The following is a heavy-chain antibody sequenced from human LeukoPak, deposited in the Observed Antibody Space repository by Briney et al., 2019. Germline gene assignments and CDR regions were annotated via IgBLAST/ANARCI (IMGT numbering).Heavy chain of an antibody. CDR1: GFTFSSYE. D-gene: IGHD6-19*01. J-gene: IGHJ4*02. Sequence: PGGSLRLSCAASGFTFSSYEMNWVRQAPGKGLEWVSYISSSGSTIYYADSVKGRFTISRDNAKNSLYLQMNSLRAEDTAVYYCAAFIAVAGTYYFDYWGQGTLVTGSS. V-gene: IGHV3-48*03. CDR3: AAFIAVAGTYYFDY. CDR2: ISSSGSTI.